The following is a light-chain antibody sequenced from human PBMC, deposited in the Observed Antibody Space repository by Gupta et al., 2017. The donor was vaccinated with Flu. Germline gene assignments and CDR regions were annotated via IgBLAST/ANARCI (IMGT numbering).Light chain of an antibody. Sequence: DIQMTQSPSSLSASVGDRVTITCQASQDISNYLNWYQQKPGKAPKLLIYDASNLETGVPSRFSGSGSGTDFTFTISSLQPEDIATYYCQRYDNLPLRFGQGTKLEIK. CDR2: DAS. J-gene: IGKJ2*03. V-gene: IGKV1-33*01. CDR1: QDISNY. CDR3: QRYDNLPLR.